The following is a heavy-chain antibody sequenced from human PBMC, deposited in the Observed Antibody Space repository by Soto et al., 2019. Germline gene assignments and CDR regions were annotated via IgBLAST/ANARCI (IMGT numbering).Heavy chain of an antibody. CDR2: INPNSGGT. Sequence: ASVKVSCKASGYTFTGYYMHWVRQAPGQGLEWMGWINPNSGGTNYAQKFQGRVTMTRETSISTAYMELSRLRSDDTAVYYCARVTQYNWNGNAFHIWGQGTMVTVSS. V-gene: IGHV1-2*02. CDR1: GYTFTGYY. CDR3: ARVTQYNWNGNAFHI. J-gene: IGHJ3*02. D-gene: IGHD1-20*01.